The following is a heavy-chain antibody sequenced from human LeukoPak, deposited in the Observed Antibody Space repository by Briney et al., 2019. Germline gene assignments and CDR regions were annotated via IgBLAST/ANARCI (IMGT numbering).Heavy chain of an antibody. CDR1: GGSLSSGCYY. CDR2: IYYSGST. Sequence: SETLSLTCTVSGGSLSSGCYYWSWIRQPPGKGLEGIGSIYYSGSTYYSPSLKSRVTISIDTSKNQFSLKLNSVTAADTAVYYCASTDDFWSGYSNYWGQGILVTVSS. V-gene: IGHV4-30-2*03. J-gene: IGHJ4*02. D-gene: IGHD3-3*01. CDR3: ASTDDFWSGYSNY.